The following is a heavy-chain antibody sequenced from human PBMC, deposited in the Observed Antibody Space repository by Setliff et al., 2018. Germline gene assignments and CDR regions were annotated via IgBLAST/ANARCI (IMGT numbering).Heavy chain of an antibody. D-gene: IGHD7-27*01. CDR2: INPNSGGT. CDR1: GYTFTGYY. V-gene: IGHV1-2*02. Sequence: ASVKVSCKASGYTFTGYYMHWVRQAPGQGLEWMGWINPNSGGTNYAQKFQGRVTMTRDTSISTAYMELSRLRSDDTAVYYCARDQTGDGVRFDYWGQGTLVTSPQ. J-gene: IGHJ4*02. CDR3: ARDQTGDGVRFDY.